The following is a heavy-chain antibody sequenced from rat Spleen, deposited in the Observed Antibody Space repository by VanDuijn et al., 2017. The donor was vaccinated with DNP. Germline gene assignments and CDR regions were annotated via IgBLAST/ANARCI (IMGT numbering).Heavy chain of an antibody. CDR3: ARGLNYGGYIYSWYFDF. J-gene: IGHJ1*01. Sequence: EVQLQESGPGLVKPSQSLSLTCSVTGYSITTNYWAWIRQFPGNKLEWMGYINSAGSTNYNPSRKSRISITRDISKNQFFLQLNSVTTEDTATYYCARGLNYGGYIYSWYFDFWGPGTMVTVSS. CDR1: GYSITTNY. CDR2: INSAGST. V-gene: IGHV3-3*01. D-gene: IGHD1-11*01.